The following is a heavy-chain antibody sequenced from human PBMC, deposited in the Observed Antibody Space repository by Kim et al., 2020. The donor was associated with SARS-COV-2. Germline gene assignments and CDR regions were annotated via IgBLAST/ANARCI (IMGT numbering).Heavy chain of an antibody. D-gene: IGHD2-2*01. CDR1: GGSISSSNW. V-gene: IGHV4-4*02. Sequence: SETLSLTCAVSGGSISSSNWWSWVRQPPGKGLEWIGEIYHSGSTNYNPSLKSRVTISVDKSKNQFSLKLSSVTAADTAVYYCARWNIVVVPAAISYYYYGMDVWGQGTTVTVSS. CDR2: IYHSGST. J-gene: IGHJ6*02. CDR3: ARWNIVVVPAAISYYYYGMDV.